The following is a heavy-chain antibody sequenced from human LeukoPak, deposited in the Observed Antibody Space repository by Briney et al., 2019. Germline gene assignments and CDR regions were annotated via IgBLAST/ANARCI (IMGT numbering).Heavy chain of an antibody. D-gene: IGHD3-10*01. CDR3: AQLGSGSCHPVSNWFDP. CDR1: GFTFSSYG. J-gene: IGHJ5*02. CDR2: ISGSGGST. Sequence: GGSLRLSCAASGFTFSSYGMSWVRQAPGKGLEWVSAISGSGGSTYYADSVKGRFTISRDNSKNTLYLQMNSLRAEDTAVYNCAQLGSGSCHPVSNWFDPWGQGTLVTVSS. V-gene: IGHV3-23*01.